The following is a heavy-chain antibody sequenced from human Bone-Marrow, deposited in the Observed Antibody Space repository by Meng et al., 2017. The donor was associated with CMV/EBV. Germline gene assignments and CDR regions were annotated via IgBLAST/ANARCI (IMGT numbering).Heavy chain of an antibody. V-gene: IGHV3-48*04. J-gene: IGHJ4*02. CDR3: ARGSFTIFGVVPDY. D-gene: IGHD3-3*01. CDR2: ISSSSSTM. Sequence: GGSLRLSCAASGFTFSSYSMNWVRQAPGKGLEWVSYISSSSSTMYYADSVKGRFTISRDNAKNSLYLQMNSLRAEDTAVYYCARGSFTIFGVVPDYWGQGTLVTVSS. CDR1: GFTFSSYS.